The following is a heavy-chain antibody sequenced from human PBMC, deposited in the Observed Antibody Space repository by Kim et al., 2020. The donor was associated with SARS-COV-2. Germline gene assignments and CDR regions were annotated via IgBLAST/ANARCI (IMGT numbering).Heavy chain of an antibody. J-gene: IGHJ3*02. CDR3: AKGHRGGAFNI. Sequence: GGSLRLSCEASGFTLSNYAMSWVRQAPGKGLEWVSGMSGSGGATYYADSVKGRFFISRDNSKNMLYLQMNSLRGEDTAVYYCAKGHRGGAFNIWGQGTMVTVSS. CDR2: MSGSGGAT. V-gene: IGHV3-23*01. CDR1: GFTLSNYA. D-gene: IGHD2-15*01.